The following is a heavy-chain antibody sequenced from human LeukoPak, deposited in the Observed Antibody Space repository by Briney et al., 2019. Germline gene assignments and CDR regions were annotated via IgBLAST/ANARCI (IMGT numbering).Heavy chain of an antibody. V-gene: IGHV4-34*01. Sequence: PSETLSLTCAVYGGSFSGYYWSWIRQPPGKGLEWIGEINHSGSTNYNPSLKSRVTISVDTSKDQFSLKLSSVTAADTAVYYCAGDSSVGFDYWGQGTLVTVSS. D-gene: IGHD3-22*01. J-gene: IGHJ4*02. CDR3: AGDSSVGFDY. CDR2: INHSGST. CDR1: GGSFSGYY.